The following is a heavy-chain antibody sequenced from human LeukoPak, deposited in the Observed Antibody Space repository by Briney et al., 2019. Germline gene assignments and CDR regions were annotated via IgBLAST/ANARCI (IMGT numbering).Heavy chain of an antibody. CDR1: GASIINNNYY. CDR3: AGHKYYNFWGSFNWFDP. CDR2: IYHGGST. D-gene: IGHD3-3*01. V-gene: IGHV4-39*01. Sequence: SETLSLTCFVSGASIINNNYYWAWLRQPPGKGLEWIVSIYHGGSTSYNPSLKSRVTISVDTSKSHFTLKLNSVTAADTAVYSCAGHKYYNFWGSFNWFDPWGQGTLVTVSS. J-gene: IGHJ5*02.